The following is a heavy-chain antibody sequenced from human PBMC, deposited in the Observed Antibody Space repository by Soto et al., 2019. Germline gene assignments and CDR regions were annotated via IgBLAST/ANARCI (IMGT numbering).Heavy chain of an antibody. J-gene: IGHJ6*02. Sequence: QVQLVESGGGVVQPGRSLRLSCAASGFTFSSYGMHRVRKAPGKGLEWVAAISYDGSNRYYADSVKGRFTISRDNSKNTLYLQMSSGGTEDTAVYYCTNDIVVMVYAVPWDYYYYYGMDVWGQGTTVTVSS. CDR1: GFTFSSYG. V-gene: IGHV3-30*18. CDR3: TNDIVVMVYAVPWDYYYYYGMDV. D-gene: IGHD2-8*01. CDR2: ISYDGSNR.